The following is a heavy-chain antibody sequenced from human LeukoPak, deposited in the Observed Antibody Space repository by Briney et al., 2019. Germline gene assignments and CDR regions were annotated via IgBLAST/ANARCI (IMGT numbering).Heavy chain of an antibody. CDR3: ARQREIRITMVRGGEAFDI. J-gene: IGHJ3*02. V-gene: IGHV4-4*09. D-gene: IGHD3-10*01. CDR1: GGSISSYY. Sequence: SETLSLTCTVSGGSISSYYWSGIRQPPGKGLEGIGYIYTSGSTNYNPSLKSRVTISVDPYKNQFSLKLSSVTAADTAVYYCARQREIRITMVRGGEAFDIWGQGTMVTVSS. CDR2: IYTSGST.